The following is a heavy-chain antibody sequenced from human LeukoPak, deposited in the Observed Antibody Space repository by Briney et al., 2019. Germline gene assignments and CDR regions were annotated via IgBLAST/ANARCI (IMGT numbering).Heavy chain of an antibody. CDR1: GFTFSTYA. D-gene: IGHD3-22*01. Sequence: GRSLRLSCAASGFTFSTYAMLWVRQAPGKGLEWVAVISYDGSSKYHSDSVQGRFTISRDSSKNTLYLQMNSLRAEDTAVYYCARKYYYDSSGSDAFDIWGRGTMVTVSS. CDR3: ARKYYYDSSGSDAFDI. CDR2: ISYDGSSK. J-gene: IGHJ3*02. V-gene: IGHV3-30*14.